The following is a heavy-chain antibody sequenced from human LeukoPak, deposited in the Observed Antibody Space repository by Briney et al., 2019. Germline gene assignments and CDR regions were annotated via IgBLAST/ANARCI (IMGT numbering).Heavy chain of an antibody. CDR1: GYTFTGYY. CDR2: INPNSGVT. J-gene: IGHJ4*02. Sequence: ASVKVSCKASGYTFTGYYMHWVRQAPGQGLEWMGWINPNSGVTNYAQKFQGRVTMTRDTSIITAFMELSRLRSDDTAVYYCARVTDWNDFDYWGQGILVTVS. D-gene: IGHD1-1*01. CDR3: ARVTDWNDFDY. V-gene: IGHV1-2*02.